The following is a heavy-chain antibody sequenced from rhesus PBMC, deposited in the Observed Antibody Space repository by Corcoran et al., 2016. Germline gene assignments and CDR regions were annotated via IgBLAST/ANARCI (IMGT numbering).Heavy chain of an antibody. CDR1: GGSISGYY. D-gene: IGHD6-31*01. CDR2: IDGNNAGT. V-gene: IGHV4-81*01. J-gene: IGHJ4*01. CDR3: ARVYSSGWLRFDY. Sequence: QVQLQESGPGLVKPSETLSLTCTVSGGSISGYYWSGIRQPPGKGREWIGKIDGNNAGTNYHPYLKSRVTLSKDTSKNQFSLKLSSVTAADTAVYYCARVYSSGWLRFDYWGQGVLVTVSS.